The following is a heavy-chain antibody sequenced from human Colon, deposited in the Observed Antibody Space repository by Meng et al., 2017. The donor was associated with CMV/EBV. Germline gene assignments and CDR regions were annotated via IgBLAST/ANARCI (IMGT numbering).Heavy chain of an antibody. J-gene: IGHJ4*01. Sequence: SLGLSCVGSGFTFSSYALSWVRQAPGKGLEWVSTVSGSSITTYYADSVKGRFTISRDNYNDILSLEMNSLRAEDTALYYCVKDHKDWGHGTLVTVSS. CDR2: VSGSSITT. CDR3: VKDHKD. CDR1: GFTFSSYA. V-gene: IGHV3-23*01.